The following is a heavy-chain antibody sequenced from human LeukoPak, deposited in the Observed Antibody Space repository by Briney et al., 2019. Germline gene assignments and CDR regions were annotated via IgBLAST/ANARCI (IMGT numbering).Heavy chain of an antibody. V-gene: IGHV4-39*07. CDR3: ARGPVAGYFDL. Sequence: SETLSLTCTVSGGSISSSSYYWGWIRQPPGKGLEWIGSIYYSGSTYYNPSLKSRVTISVDTSKNQFSLKLPSVTAADTAVYYCARGPVAGYFDLWGRGTLVTVSS. CDR2: IYYSGST. CDR1: GGSISSSSYY. J-gene: IGHJ2*01. D-gene: IGHD6-19*01.